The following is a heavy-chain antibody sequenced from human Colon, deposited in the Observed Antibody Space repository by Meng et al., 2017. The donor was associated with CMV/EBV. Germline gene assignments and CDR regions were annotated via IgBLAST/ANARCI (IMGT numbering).Heavy chain of an antibody. CDR3: ASYITIFGVVDY. Sequence: ESLKISCSASGFDFGTYAMTWVRQAPGKGLEWVSSISNSGGNTYNADSVKGRFTISRDNSENKLYLQMNGLRAEDTAVYFCASYITIFGVVDYWGQGALVTVSS. V-gene: IGHV3-23*01. J-gene: IGHJ4*02. CDR2: ISNSGGNT. D-gene: IGHD3-3*01. CDR1: GFDFGTYA.